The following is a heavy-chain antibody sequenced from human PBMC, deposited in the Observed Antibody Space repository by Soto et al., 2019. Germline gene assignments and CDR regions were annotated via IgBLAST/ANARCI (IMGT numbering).Heavy chain of an antibody. D-gene: IGHD6-6*01. Sequence: CLTCTVSGGSISSYYWSWIRQPAGKGLEWIGRIYTSGSTNYNPSLKSRVTMSVDTSKNQFSLKLSSVTAADTAVYYCARGRSQAYSSSSFDYWGQGTLVTVSS. J-gene: IGHJ4*02. V-gene: IGHV4-4*07. CDR1: GGSISSYY. CDR2: IYTSGST. CDR3: ARGRSQAYSSSSFDY.